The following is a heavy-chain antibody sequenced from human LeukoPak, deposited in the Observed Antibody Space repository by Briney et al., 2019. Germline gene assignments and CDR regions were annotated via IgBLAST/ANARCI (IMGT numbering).Heavy chain of an antibody. CDR2: INHSGGT. V-gene: IGHV4-34*01. Sequence: SETLSLTCAVYGGSFSGYYWSWIRQPPGKGLEWIGEINHSGGTNYNPSLKSRVTISVDMSKNQFSLKLSSVTAADTAVYYCATRPYYDILTGYRYYFDYWGQGTLVTVSS. J-gene: IGHJ4*02. CDR3: ATRPYYDILTGYRYYFDY. D-gene: IGHD3-9*01. CDR1: GGSFSGYY.